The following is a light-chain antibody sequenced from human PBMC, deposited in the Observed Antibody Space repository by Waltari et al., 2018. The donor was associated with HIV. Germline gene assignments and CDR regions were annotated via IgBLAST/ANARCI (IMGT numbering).Light chain of an antibody. Sequence: QSALTQPASVSGSPGQSLTISCTGTRSDVGGYNYVSWYQQHPGKAPKLIIYEVSNRPSGVSNRFSGSKSGNTASLTISGLQAEDESDYYCSSYTSSNTLVFGGGTKLTVL. J-gene: IGLJ2*01. CDR1: RSDVGGYNY. V-gene: IGLV2-14*01. CDR2: EVS. CDR3: SSYTSSNTLV.